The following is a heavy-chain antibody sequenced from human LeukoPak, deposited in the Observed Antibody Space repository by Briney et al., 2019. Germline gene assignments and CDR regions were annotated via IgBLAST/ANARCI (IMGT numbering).Heavy chain of an antibody. V-gene: IGHV3-21*01. J-gene: IGHJ4*02. D-gene: IGHD3-10*01. Sequence: PGGSLRLSCAASGFTFSTYSMNWVRQAPGQGLEWVSSIDRSSSYIYYADSVKGRFTISRDNAKNSLYLQMNSLRAEDTAVYYCARDLLGETGFWGQGTLVTVSS. CDR2: IDRSSSYI. CDR1: GFTFSTYS. CDR3: ARDLLGETGF.